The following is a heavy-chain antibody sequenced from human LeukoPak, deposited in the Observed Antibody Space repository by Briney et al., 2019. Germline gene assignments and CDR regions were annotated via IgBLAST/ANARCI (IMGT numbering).Heavy chain of an antibody. CDR1: GYTFTSYD. Sequence: ASVKVSCKASGYTFTSYDINWVRQATGQGLERMGWMNPNSGNTGYAQKFQGRVTITRNTSISTAYMELSSLRSDDTAVYYCARVLYGSGSYDYWGQGTLVTVSS. D-gene: IGHD3-10*01. V-gene: IGHV1-8*03. CDR2: MNPNSGNT. J-gene: IGHJ4*02. CDR3: ARVLYGSGSYDY.